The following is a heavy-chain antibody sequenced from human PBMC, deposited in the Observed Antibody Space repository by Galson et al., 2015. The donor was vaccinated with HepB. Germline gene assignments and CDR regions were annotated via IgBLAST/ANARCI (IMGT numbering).Heavy chain of an antibody. CDR1: GFSTSHYA. CDR2: ISSGGETI. D-gene: IGHD3-10*01. Sequence: SLRLSCAASGFSTSHYAMHWVRQAPGKGLEWITNISSGGETIYYFDSVKGRFSISRANSKNILFLQMNGLTAEDTAVYYCPGFPLDYGSALVPGGQGALAT. CDR3: PGFPLDYGSALVP. J-gene: IGHJ1*01. V-gene: IGHV3-30*04.